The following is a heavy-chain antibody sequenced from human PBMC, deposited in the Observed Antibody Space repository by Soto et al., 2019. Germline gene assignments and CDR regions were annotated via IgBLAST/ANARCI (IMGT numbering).Heavy chain of an antibody. CDR2: INGDGRNT. CDR3: TRDFMARGRDSNWFDP. D-gene: IGHD3-10*01. Sequence: PGVSLRLSCAASGFIFSSYCMPWVRQVPGKGPVWVARINGDGRNTRYTDSVKGRFTISRDNAKNTLYLQMDSLRAEDTAVYYCTRDFMARGRDSNWFDPWGQGTVVTVSS. J-gene: IGHJ5*02. CDR1: GFIFSSYC. V-gene: IGHV3-74*01.